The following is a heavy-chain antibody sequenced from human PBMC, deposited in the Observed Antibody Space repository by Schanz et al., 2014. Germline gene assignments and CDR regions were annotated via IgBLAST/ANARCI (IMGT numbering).Heavy chain of an antibody. Sequence: QVQLVHSGAEVKKPGSSVKVSCKLSGGTFSSYTISWMRQAPGQGLEWMGKIIPVLNIATYAQRFQGRVSITADTSANTAYMELRSLRSDDTAHYYCVRVPSRDVSFDLWGRGTLVTVSS. CDR2: IIPVLNIA. CDR1: GGTFSSYT. CDR3: VRVPSRDVSFDL. J-gene: IGHJ2*01. V-gene: IGHV1-69*02. D-gene: IGHD3-16*01.